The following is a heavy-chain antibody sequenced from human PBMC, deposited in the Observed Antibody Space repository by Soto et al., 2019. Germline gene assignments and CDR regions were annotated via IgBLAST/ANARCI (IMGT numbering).Heavy chain of an antibody. CDR1: GGSISSSSYY. J-gene: IGHJ6*02. V-gene: IGHV4-39*01. CDR3: ARQYCSGGSCYEGRPDYYYYGMDV. Sequence: SETLSLTCTVSGGSISSSSYYWGWIRQPPGKGLEWIGSIYYSGSTYYNPSLKSRVTISVDTSKNQFYLKLSSVTAADTAVYYCARQYCSGGSCYEGRPDYYYYGMDVWGQGTTVT. D-gene: IGHD2-15*01. CDR2: IYYSGST.